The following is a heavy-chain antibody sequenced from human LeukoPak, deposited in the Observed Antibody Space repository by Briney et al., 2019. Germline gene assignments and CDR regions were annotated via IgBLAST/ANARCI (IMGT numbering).Heavy chain of an antibody. J-gene: IGHJ6*03. Sequence: GSLRLSCAASGFSFSSYGMSWVRQAPGKGLEWIGYIYYSGSTNYNPSLKSRVTISVDTSKNQFSLKLSSVTAADTAVYYCARSVEGYCSGGSCYSYYYYMDVWGKGTTVTVSS. V-gene: IGHV4-59*01. CDR3: ARSVEGYCSGGSCYSYYYYMDV. D-gene: IGHD2-15*01. CDR1: GFSFSSYG. CDR2: IYYSGST.